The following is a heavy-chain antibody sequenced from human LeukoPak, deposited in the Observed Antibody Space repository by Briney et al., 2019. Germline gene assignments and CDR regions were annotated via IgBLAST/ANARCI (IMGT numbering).Heavy chain of an antibody. CDR1: GFTFSSYD. Sequence: GGSLRLSCAASGFTFSSYDMHWVRQATGKGLEWDSAIGTAGDTYYPGSVKGRFTISRENAKNSLYLQMNSLRAGDTAVYYCAREPRWFGDLYGMDVWGQGTTVTVSS. CDR3: AREPRWFGDLYGMDV. J-gene: IGHJ6*02. CDR2: IGTAGDT. D-gene: IGHD3-10*01. V-gene: IGHV3-13*04.